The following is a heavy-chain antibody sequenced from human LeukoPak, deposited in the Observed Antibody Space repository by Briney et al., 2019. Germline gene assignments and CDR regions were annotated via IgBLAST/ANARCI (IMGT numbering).Heavy chain of an antibody. CDR2: INPNSGGT. CDR1: GYTFTCYY. V-gene: IGHV1-2*02. CDR3: ARAYYGDYSFGI. Sequence: GASVKVSCKASGYTFTCYYMHWVRQAPGQGLEWIGWINPNSGGTNYAQKFQGRVTMTRDTSISTAYMELSRLRSDDTVVYYCARAYYGDYSFGIWGQGTMVTVSS. D-gene: IGHD4-17*01. J-gene: IGHJ3*02.